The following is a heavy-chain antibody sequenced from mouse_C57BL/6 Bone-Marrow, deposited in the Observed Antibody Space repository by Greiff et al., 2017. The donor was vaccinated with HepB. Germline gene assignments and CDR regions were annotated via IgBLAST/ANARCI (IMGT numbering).Heavy chain of an antibody. D-gene: IGHD2-2*01. CDR3: ARHGSMVGGFAY. V-gene: IGHV5-9*01. CDR2: ISGGGGNT. Sequence: EVKVVESGGGLVKPGGSLKLSCAASGFTFSSYTMSWVRQTPEKRLEWVATISGGGGNTYYPDSVKGRFTISRDNAKNTLYLQMSSLRSEDTALYYCARHGSMVGGFAYWGQGTLVTVSA. CDR1: GFTFSSYT. J-gene: IGHJ3*01.